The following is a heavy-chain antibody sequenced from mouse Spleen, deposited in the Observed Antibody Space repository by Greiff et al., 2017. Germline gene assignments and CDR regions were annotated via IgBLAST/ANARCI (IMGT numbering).Heavy chain of an antibody. CDR3: ASNYDYDAMDY. J-gene: IGHJ4*01. Sequence: EVKVEESGGGLVQPGGSLKLSCAASGFTFSDYYMYWVRQTPEKRLEWVAYISNGGGSPYYPDTVKGRFTISRDNAKNTLYLQLSRLKSEDTAMYYCASNYDYDAMDYWGQGTSVTVSS. D-gene: IGHD1-1*02. V-gene: IGHV5-12*01. CDR2: ISNGGGSP. CDR1: GFTFSDYY.